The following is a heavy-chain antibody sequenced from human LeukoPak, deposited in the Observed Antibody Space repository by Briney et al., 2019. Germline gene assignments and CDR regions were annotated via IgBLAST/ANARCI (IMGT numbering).Heavy chain of an antibody. J-gene: IGHJ4*02. Sequence: PGGSLRLSCAASGFTFSNAWMSWVRQAPGKGLEWVGRIKSKTDGGTTDYAAPVKGRFTISRDDSKNTLYLQMNSLKTEDTAVYYCTTGLVGAAQFYYWGQGTLVTVSS. CDR1: GFTFSNAW. CDR2: IKSKTDGGTT. CDR3: TTGLVGAAQFYY. D-gene: IGHD1-26*01. V-gene: IGHV3-15*01.